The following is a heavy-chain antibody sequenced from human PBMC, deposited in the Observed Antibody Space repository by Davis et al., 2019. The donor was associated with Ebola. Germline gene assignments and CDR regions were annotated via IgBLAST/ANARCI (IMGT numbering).Heavy chain of an antibody. J-gene: IGHJ3*02. D-gene: IGHD3-22*01. CDR1: SESFTVYY. CDR3: ASDVLIHYYDNGGREASDI. V-gene: IGHV4-34*01. Sequence: MPSETLSLTCAVYSESFTVYYWSWIRQPPGKGLEWIGEINHSGSTNYNPSLKSRVGISIDTSKKQVSLQLRSVTAADTAVYYCASDVLIHYYDNGGREASDIWGQGTMVTISS. CDR2: INHSGST.